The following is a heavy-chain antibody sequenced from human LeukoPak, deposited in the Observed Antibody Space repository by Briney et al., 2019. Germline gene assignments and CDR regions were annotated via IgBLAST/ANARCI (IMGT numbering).Heavy chain of an antibody. D-gene: IGHD3-22*01. J-gene: IGHJ4*02. CDR1: GYTFTTHD. V-gene: IGHV1-2*02. Sequence: ASVKVSCKASGYTFTTHDLTWVRQSTGQGLEWMGWMNPNSGGTNYAQKFQGRVTMTRDTSISTAYMELSRLRSDDTAVYYCARDHYDSSGYLYWGQGTLVTVSS. CDR3: ARDHYDSSGYLY. CDR2: MNPNSGGT.